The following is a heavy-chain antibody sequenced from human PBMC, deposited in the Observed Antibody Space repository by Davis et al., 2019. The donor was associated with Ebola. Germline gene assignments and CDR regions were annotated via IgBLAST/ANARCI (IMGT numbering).Heavy chain of an antibody. V-gene: IGHV3-23*01. CDR3: TTGPFDY. CDR2: ISGSGGST. CDR1: GFTFSSYA. J-gene: IGHJ4*02. Sequence: GESLKISCAASGFTFSSYAMSWVRQAPGKGLEWVSAISGSGGSTYYADSVKGRFTISRDNSKNTLYLQMNSLKTEDTAVYYCTTGPFDYWGQGTLVTVSS.